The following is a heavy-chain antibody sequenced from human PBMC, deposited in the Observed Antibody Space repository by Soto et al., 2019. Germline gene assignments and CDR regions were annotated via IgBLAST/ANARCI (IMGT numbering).Heavy chain of an antibody. V-gene: IGHV4-30-4*01. Sequence: QVQLQESGPGLVKPSQTLSLTCTVSGGSISDGAYYWSWIRQPPGKGLEWIGHIYNSGSTYNNPSLRSRLTISLDTSKSQFSLNLNSVTAADTAVYYCASGLSGDKVDQWGQGTLVTVSS. CDR3: ASGLSGDKVDQ. D-gene: IGHD2-21*01. CDR1: GGSISDGAYY. J-gene: IGHJ4*02. CDR2: IYNSGST.